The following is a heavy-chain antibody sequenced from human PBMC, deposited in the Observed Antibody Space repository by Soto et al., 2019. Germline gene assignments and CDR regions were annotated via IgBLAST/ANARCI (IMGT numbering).Heavy chain of an antibody. CDR2: IFYTGVT. CDR3: VRVLDSSWYADL. J-gene: IGHJ2*01. CDR1: GGSVSNASFY. V-gene: IGHV4-61*03. Sequence: QVQLQESGPGLVKPSETLSLTCSVSGGSVSNASFYWTWIRQAPGTGLEYIGYIFYTGVTNYNPSLSSRVTISLDTSKNHFALNLNSMTAADTAVYYCVRVLDSSWYADLCGRGTLVTVSS. D-gene: IGHD3-22*01.